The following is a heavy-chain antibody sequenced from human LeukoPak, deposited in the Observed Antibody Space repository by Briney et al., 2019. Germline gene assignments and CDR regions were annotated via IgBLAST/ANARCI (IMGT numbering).Heavy chain of an antibody. CDR1: GFTFSSYA. V-gene: IGHV3-23*01. Sequence: GGSLRLSCATSGFTFSSYAMSWVRQAPGKGLEWVSVISDGGGSTFYADSVKGRFTISRDNSKNTLYLQINSLRAEDTAVYYCAKDHRQQLVQYYFDYWGQGTLVTVSS. CDR3: AKDHRQQLVQYYFDY. J-gene: IGHJ4*02. D-gene: IGHD6-13*01. CDR2: ISDGGGST.